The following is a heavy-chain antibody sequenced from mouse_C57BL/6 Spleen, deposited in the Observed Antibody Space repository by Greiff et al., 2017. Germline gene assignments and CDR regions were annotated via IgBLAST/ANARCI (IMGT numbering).Heavy chain of an antibody. V-gene: IGHV1-15*01. CDR3: TRRGYSNYDYAMDY. D-gene: IGHD2-5*01. CDR2: IDPETGGT. Sequence: VQLVESGAELVRPGASVTLSCKASGYTFTDYEMHWVKQTPVHGLEWIGAIDPETGGTAYNQKFKGKAILTADKSSSTAYMELRSLTSEDSAGYYCTRRGYSNYDYAMDYWGQGTSVTVSS. J-gene: IGHJ4*01. CDR1: GYTFTDYE.